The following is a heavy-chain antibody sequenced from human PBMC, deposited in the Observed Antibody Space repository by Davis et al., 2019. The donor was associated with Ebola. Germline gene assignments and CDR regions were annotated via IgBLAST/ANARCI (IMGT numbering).Heavy chain of an antibody. D-gene: IGHD6-6*01. Sequence: AASVKVSCKASGYTFTSYGISWVRQAPGQELEWMGWISAYNGNTNYAQKLQGRVTMTTDTSTSTAYMELRSLRSDDTAVYYCARDNGGSSPHYYYYYYGMDVWGQGTTVTVSS. CDR1: GYTFTSYG. CDR3: ARDNGGSSPHYYYYYYGMDV. J-gene: IGHJ6*02. V-gene: IGHV1-18*01. CDR2: ISAYNGNT.